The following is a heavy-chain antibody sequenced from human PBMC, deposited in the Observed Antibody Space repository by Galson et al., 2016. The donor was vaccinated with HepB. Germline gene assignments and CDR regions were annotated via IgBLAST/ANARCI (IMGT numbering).Heavy chain of an antibody. Sequence: SLRLSCAGSGFTFSTYWMSWVRQAPGKGPEWVANIKQDGNVKYYVDSVKGRFTISRDNAKNSLYLQMNSLRAEDTAVYYCAGDKIVGATSLDYWGQGTLVTVSS. CDR2: IKQDGNVK. D-gene: IGHD1-26*01. CDR3: AGDKIVGATSLDY. V-gene: IGHV3-7*01. J-gene: IGHJ4*02. CDR1: GFTFSTYW.